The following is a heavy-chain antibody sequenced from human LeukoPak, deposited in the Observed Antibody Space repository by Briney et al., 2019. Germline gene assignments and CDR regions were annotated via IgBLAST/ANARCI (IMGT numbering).Heavy chain of an antibody. Sequence: PSETLSLTCAVYGGSFSGYYWSWIRQPPGKGLEWIGEINHSGSTNYNPSLKSRVTISVEPSRNQFSLKLSSVTAADTAVYYCARVVVVVPAAIKGYAYYFDYWGQGTLVTVSS. CDR2: INHSGST. CDR1: GGSFSGYY. J-gene: IGHJ4*02. D-gene: IGHD2-2*01. CDR3: ARVVVVVPAAIKGYAYYFDY. V-gene: IGHV4-34*01.